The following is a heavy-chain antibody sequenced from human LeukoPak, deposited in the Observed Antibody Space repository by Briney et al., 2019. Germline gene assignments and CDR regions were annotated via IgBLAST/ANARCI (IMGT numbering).Heavy chain of an antibody. CDR3: AREGQRAYSFGY. J-gene: IGHJ4*02. CDR2: IKQDGSEK. Sequence: GGSLRLSCAASGFTVSSNYMSWVRQAPGKGLEWLADIKQDGSEKYYVDSVKGRFTISRDNAKNSLYLRMNTLRAEDTAVYYCAREGQRAYSFGYWGQGTLVTVSS. V-gene: IGHV3-7*01. CDR1: GFTVSSNY. D-gene: IGHD5-18*01.